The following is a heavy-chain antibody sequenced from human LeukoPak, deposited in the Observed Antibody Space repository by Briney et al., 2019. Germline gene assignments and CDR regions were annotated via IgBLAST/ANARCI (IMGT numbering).Heavy chain of an antibody. J-gene: IGHJ6*03. V-gene: IGHV1-2*02. CDR1: GYTFTGYY. CDR3: ARGVVAATFYYYMDV. Sequence: ASVKVSCKPSGYTFTGYYIQWVRQAPGQGLEWMGWINPHSGGTNYAPKFQGRVSMTRDTSISTAYMELSRLRSDDTAVYYCARGVVAATFYYYMDVWGKGTTVTVSS. CDR2: INPHSGGT. D-gene: IGHD2-15*01.